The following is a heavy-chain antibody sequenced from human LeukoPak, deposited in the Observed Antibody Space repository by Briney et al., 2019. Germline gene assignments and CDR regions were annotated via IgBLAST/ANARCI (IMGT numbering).Heavy chain of an antibody. CDR2: IKQDGSEK. Sequence: GGSLRLSCAASGFTFSSYWMSWVRQAPGKGLEWVANIKQDGSEKYYVDSVKGRFTISRDNAKNSLYLQMNSLRAGDTAVYYCARDRVAAAGTNWFDPWGQGTLVTVSS. CDR3: ARDRVAAAGTNWFDP. CDR1: GFTFSSYW. V-gene: IGHV3-7*03. J-gene: IGHJ5*02. D-gene: IGHD6-13*01.